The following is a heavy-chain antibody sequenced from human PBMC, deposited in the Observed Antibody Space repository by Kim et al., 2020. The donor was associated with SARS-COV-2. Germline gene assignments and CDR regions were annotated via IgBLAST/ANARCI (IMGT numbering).Heavy chain of an antibody. V-gene: IGHV3-33*01. Sequence: GGSLRLSCAASGFTFRSHGMHWVRQAPGKGLEWVAIIWYDGSNKYYADSVKGRFTISRDNSKNTLYLQMNSLRAEDTAVYYCARDDCSGGSCYLGYFDY. D-gene: IGHD2-15*01. J-gene: IGHJ4*01. CDR2: IWYDGSNK. CDR3: ARDDCSGGSCYLGYFDY. CDR1: GFTFRSHG.